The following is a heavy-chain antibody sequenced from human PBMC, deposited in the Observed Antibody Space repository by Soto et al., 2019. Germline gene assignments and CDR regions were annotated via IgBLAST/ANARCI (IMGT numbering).Heavy chain of an antibody. D-gene: IGHD6-13*01. J-gene: IGHJ6*02. CDR1: GGSISSYY. CDR2: IYYSGST. V-gene: IGHV4-59*01. CDR3: ARDSIAAAGTYLRYYYGMDV. Sequence: SETLSLTCTVSGGSISSYYWSWIRQPPGKGLEWIGYIYYSGSTNYNPSLKSRVTISVDTSKNQFSLKLSPVTAADTAVYYCARDSIAAAGTYLRYYYGMDVWGQGTPVTVSS.